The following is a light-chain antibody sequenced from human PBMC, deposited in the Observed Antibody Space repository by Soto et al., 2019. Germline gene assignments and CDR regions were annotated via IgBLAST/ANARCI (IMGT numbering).Light chain of an antibody. CDR2: EVY. CDR1: SSDVGGYNY. Sequence: QSVLTQPRSVSGSPGQSVTISCTGTSSDVGGYNYVSRYQHYPGRAPKLMIFEVYLRPSGVPDRFSGSKSGNTASLTISGLQAEDEADYYCCSYAGTYNYVFGTGTKVTVL. CDR3: CSYAGTYNYV. V-gene: IGLV2-11*01. J-gene: IGLJ1*01.